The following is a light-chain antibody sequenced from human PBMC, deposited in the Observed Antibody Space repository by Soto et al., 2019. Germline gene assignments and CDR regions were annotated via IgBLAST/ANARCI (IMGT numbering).Light chain of an antibody. J-gene: IGKJ1*01. CDR1: QSISSY. CDR3: QQSYSTPPT. CDR2: AAS. V-gene: IGKV1-39*01. Sequence: DIQMTQSPSSLSPSVGSPATLTCRSSQSISSYLNWYQQKPGKAPKLLIYAASSLQSGVPSRFSGIGSGTDFTLTISSLQHEDFATYYCQQSYSTPPTFGQGTKV.